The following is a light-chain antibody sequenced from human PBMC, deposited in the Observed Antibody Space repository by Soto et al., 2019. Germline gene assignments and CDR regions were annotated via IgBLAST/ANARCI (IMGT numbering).Light chain of an antibody. Sequence: IQMTQSPSSPSASVGDRVIITCRASQSISSWLAWYQQKPGKAPKLLIYGASSLQSGVPSRFSGSGSGTDFTLTISNLQPEDFATYYCQQANSLPISFGQGTRLEIK. J-gene: IGKJ5*01. CDR1: QSISSW. CDR2: GAS. CDR3: QQANSLPIS. V-gene: IGKV1-12*01.